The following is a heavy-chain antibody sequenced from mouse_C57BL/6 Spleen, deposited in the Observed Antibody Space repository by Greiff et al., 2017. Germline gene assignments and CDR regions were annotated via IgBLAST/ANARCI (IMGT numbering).Heavy chain of an antibody. D-gene: IGHD1-1*01. CDR2: INYDGSST. Sequence: EVMLVESEGGLVQPGSSMKLSCTASGFTFSDYYMAWVRQVPEKGLEWVANINYDGSSTYYLDSLKSRFIISRDNAKNILYLQMSSLKSEDTATYYCARYYESFDYWGQGTTLTVSS. J-gene: IGHJ2*01. V-gene: IGHV5-16*01. CDR1: GFTFSDYY. CDR3: ARYYESFDY.